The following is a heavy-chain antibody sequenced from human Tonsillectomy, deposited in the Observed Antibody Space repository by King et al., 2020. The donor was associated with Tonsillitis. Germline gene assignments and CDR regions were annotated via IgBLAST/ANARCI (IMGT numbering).Heavy chain of an antibody. CDR2: LGYDGGNK. Sequence: QVQLVESGGGVVQPGGSLRLPCAASGFTFSSYGRNWVRQAPGKGLEGVAFLGYDGGNKHYAVSVKGRFTISRDNSKNTLYLQMNSLRTEDTAVYYCSNDRRPGRAAALYYFDYWGQGTLVTVSS. J-gene: IGHJ4*02. V-gene: IGHV3-30*02. CDR1: GFTFSSYG. D-gene: IGHD6-13*01. CDR3: SNDRRPGRAAALYYFDY.